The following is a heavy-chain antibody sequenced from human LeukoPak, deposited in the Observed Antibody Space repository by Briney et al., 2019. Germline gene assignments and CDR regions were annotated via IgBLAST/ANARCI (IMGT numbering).Heavy chain of an antibody. CDR3: ARDQEAVAGPSFFFGY. Sequence: GGSLRLSCAASGFTFSSYSMSWVRQAPGKGLEWTSFITGSSSSIYYADSVKGRFTISRDNAMNSLYLQMNSLRDEDTAVYYCARDQEAVAGPSFFFGYWGQGTLVTVSS. J-gene: IGHJ4*02. CDR1: GFTFSSYS. D-gene: IGHD6-19*01. V-gene: IGHV3-48*02. CDR2: ITGSSSSI.